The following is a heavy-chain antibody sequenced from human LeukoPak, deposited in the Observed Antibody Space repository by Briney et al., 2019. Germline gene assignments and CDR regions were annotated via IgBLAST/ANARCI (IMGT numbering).Heavy chain of an antibody. D-gene: IGHD3-22*01. V-gene: IGHV3-33*06. CDR1: GFTFSSYE. CDR3: AKGYYYDSSGYCFAY. Sequence: GGSLRLSCAASGFTFSSYEMNWVRQAPGKGLEWVAGIWYDGSNKYYADSVKGRFTISRDTSKNTLYLQMNSLRTEDTAVYYCAKGYYYDSSGYCFAYWGQGTLVTVSS. J-gene: IGHJ4*02. CDR2: IWYDGSNK.